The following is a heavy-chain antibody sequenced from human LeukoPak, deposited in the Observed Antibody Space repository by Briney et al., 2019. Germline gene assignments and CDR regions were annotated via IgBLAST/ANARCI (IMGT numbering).Heavy chain of an antibody. J-gene: IGHJ4*02. CDR2: IYYSGST. D-gene: IGHD6-19*01. Sequence: GSLRLSCAASGFTFSSYAMSWIRQPPGKGLEWIGYIYYSGSTNYNPSLKSRVTISVDTSKNQFSLKLSSVTAADTAVYYCARLLSSGWYGNLYYFDYWGQGTLVTVSS. CDR3: ARLLSSGWYGNLYYFDY. V-gene: IGHV4-59*08. CDR1: GFTFSSYA.